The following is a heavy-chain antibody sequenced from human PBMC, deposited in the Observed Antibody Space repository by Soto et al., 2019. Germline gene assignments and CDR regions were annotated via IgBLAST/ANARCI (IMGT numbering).Heavy chain of an antibody. CDR3: ARSQGGSSSLDIYYYYYYGMDV. CDR1: GGTFSSYA. CDR2: IIPIFGTA. Sequence: QVQLVQSGAEVKKPGSSVKVSCKAPGGTFSSYAISWVRQAPGQGLEWMGGIIPIFGTAKYAQKFQGRFTITADESTSTGYMELSSLSSEDTAVYYCARSQGGSSSLDIYYYYYYGMDVWGQGTTVTVSS. D-gene: IGHD2-15*01. V-gene: IGHV1-69*01. J-gene: IGHJ6*02.